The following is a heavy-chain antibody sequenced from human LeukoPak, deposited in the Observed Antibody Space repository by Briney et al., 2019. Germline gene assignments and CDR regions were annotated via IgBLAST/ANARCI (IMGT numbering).Heavy chain of an antibody. Sequence: GESLKISCKGSGYSFTSYWIGWVRQMSGKGLEWMGIIHPGDSATRYSPSFQGQVTISADKSISTAYLQWSSLKASDTAMYFCARGLMASISGGVVYFDFWGQGTLVTVSS. CDR2: IHPGDSAT. CDR3: ARGLMASISGGVVYFDF. J-gene: IGHJ4*02. CDR1: GYSFTSYW. D-gene: IGHD5-24*01. V-gene: IGHV5-51*01.